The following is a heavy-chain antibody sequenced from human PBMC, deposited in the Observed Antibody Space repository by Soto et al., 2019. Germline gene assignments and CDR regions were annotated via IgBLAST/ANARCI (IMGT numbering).Heavy chain of an antibody. J-gene: IGHJ4*02. CDR3: VRFGGAAAGPGDY. Sequence: GGSLRLSCVASEFTFSSYEMNWVRQAPGKGLEWVSYISSSGTTIYYTDSVKGRFTVSRDNAKKSLYLQMNSLRAEDTAVYYCVRFGGAAAGPGDYWGQGTLVTVSS. V-gene: IGHV3-48*03. CDR2: ISSSGTTI. D-gene: IGHD6-13*01. CDR1: EFTFSSYE.